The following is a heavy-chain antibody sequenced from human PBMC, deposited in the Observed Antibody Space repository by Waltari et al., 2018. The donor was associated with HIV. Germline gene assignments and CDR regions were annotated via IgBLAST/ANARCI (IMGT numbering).Heavy chain of an antibody. Sequence: QVQLQESGPGLVKPSETLSLTCTVSGGSVSSGSYYWSWIRQPPGKGLEWIGYIYHSGSTNYNPSLKTRVTISIDTSKNQFSPKLSSVTAADTAVYYCARNNCGGGNCYYHARGMDVWGQGTTVTVSS. D-gene: IGHD2-15*01. V-gene: IGHV4-61*01. CDR2: IYHSGST. CDR1: GGSVSSGSYY. J-gene: IGHJ6*02. CDR3: ARNNCGGGNCYYHARGMDV.